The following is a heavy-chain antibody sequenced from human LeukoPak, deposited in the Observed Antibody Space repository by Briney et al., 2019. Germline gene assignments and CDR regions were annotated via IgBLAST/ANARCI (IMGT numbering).Heavy chain of an antibody. V-gene: IGHV1-2*02. CDR2: INPNSGGT. CDR1: GYTFTGYY. D-gene: IGHD3-9*01. J-gene: IGHJ3*02. Sequence: GASVKVSCKASGYTFTGYYMHWVRQAPGQGLEWMGWINPNSGGTNYAQKFQGRVTMTRDTSISTAYMELSRLRSDDTAVYYCARANRELTGYKNWAFDIWGQGTMVTVSS. CDR3: ARANRELTGYKNWAFDI.